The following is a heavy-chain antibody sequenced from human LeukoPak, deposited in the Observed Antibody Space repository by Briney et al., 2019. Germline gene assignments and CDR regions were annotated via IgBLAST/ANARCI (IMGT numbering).Heavy chain of an antibody. J-gene: IGHJ4*02. Sequence: GGSLRLSCAASGFTFSSYAMSWVRRAPGKGLEWVSAISGSGGSTYYADSVKGRFTISRDNSKNTLYLQMNSLRAEDTAVYYCAKYIVVVVAATHFDYWGQGTLVTVSS. CDR3: AKYIVVVVAATHFDY. CDR1: GFTFSSYA. V-gene: IGHV3-23*01. CDR2: ISGSGGST. D-gene: IGHD2-15*01.